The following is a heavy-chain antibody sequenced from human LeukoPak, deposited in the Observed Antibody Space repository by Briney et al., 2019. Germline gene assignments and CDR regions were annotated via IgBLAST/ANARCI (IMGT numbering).Heavy chain of an antibody. V-gene: IGHV4-4*02. J-gene: IGHJ6*02. CDR2: IYHSGST. CDR1: GGSISSSNW. CDR3: ARDGDYDILTAKYYYYGMDV. D-gene: IGHD3-9*01. Sequence: PSETLSLTCAVSGGSISSSNWWSWVRQPPGKGLEWIGEIYHSGSTNYNPSLKSRVTISVDKSKNQFSLKLSSVTAADTAVYYCARDGDYDILTAKYYYYGMDVWGQGTTVTVSS.